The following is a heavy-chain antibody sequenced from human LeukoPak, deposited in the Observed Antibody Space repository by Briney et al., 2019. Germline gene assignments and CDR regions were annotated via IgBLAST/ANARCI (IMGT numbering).Heavy chain of an antibody. CDR2: IYNSGST. J-gene: IGHJ5*02. CDR1: GGSISRSTYY. V-gene: IGHV4-39*01. D-gene: IGHD6-13*01. Sequence: SETLSLTCSVSGGSISRSTYYWGWIRQPPGKGLEWIGNIYNSGSTHYNPSLKSRVTISVDTSKNQFSLKLSSVTAADTAVYYCARQAYSSNLGWFDPWGQGTLVTVSS. CDR3: ARQAYSSNLGWFDP.